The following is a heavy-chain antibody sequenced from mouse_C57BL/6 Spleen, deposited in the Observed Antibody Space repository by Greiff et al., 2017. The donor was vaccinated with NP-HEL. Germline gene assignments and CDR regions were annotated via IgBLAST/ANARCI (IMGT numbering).Heavy chain of an antibody. D-gene: IGHD2-1*01. V-gene: IGHV1-82*01. CDR3: AINGNYPFAY. Sequence: VQLQQSGPELVKPGASVKISCKASGYAFSSSWMNWVKQRPGKGLEWIGRIYPGDGDTNYNGKFKGKATLTADKSSSTAYMQLSSLTSEDSAVYFCAINGNYPFAYWGQGTLVTVSA. J-gene: IGHJ3*01. CDR2: IYPGDGDT. CDR1: GYAFSSSW.